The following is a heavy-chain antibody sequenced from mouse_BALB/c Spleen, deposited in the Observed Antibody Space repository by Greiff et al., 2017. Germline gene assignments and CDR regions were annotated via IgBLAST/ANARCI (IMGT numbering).Heavy chain of an antibody. V-gene: IGHV5-6-4*01. CDR2: ISSGGSYT. CDR3: TRDTYSFDY. D-gene: IGHD5-1*01. Sequence: EVKVVESGGGLVKPGGSLKLSCAASGFTFSSYTMSWVRQTPEKRLEWVATISSGGSYTYYPGSVKGRFTISRDNAKNTLYLQMSSLKSEDTAMYYCTRDTYSFDYWGQGTTLTVSS. J-gene: IGHJ2*01. CDR1: GFTFSSYT.